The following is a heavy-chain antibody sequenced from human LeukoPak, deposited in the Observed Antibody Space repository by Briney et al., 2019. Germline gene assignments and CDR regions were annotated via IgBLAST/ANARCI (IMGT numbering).Heavy chain of an antibody. J-gene: IGHJ4*02. Sequence: PSETLSLTCAVYGGSFSGYYWSWIRQPPGKGLEWIGEINHSGSTNYNPSLKSRVTISVDRSKNQFSLKLSSVTAADTAVYYCARGRGLDYFDYWGQGTLVTVSS. CDR3: ARGRGLDYFDY. CDR2: INHSGST. V-gene: IGHV4-34*01. CDR1: GGSFSGYY. D-gene: IGHD3-10*01.